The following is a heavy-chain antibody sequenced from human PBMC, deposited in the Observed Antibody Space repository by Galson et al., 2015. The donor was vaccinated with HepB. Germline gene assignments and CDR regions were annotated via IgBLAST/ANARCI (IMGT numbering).Heavy chain of an antibody. V-gene: IGHV3-30-3*01. Sequence: SLRLSCAASGFTFSTYAMNWVRQAPGKGLEWVAVICSAETNKYYADSVKGRFTISRGNSKNTLYQQMNSLRVEDTAIYYCARAHSPPVATKLVLGYFNYWGQGTLVTVAS. CDR1: GFTFSTYA. CDR2: ICSAETNK. D-gene: IGHD5-24*01. J-gene: IGHJ4*02. CDR3: ARAHSPPVATKLVLGYFNY.